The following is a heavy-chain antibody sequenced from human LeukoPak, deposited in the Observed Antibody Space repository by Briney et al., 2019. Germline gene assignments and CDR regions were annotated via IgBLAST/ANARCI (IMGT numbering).Heavy chain of an antibody. V-gene: IGHV4-59*01. CDR3: ARGYSGSPGYFDD. CDR2: IYYSGST. CDR1: VGSISSYY. D-gene: IGHD1-26*01. Sequence: SETLSLTCTVSVGSISSYYWSCIRQPPGKGGEWIGYIYYSGSTKYNPPLKSRVTIPVDTSKNQFYLKMRSATGADTAVYYCARGYSGSPGYFDDWGQGTLVTVSS. J-gene: IGHJ4*01.